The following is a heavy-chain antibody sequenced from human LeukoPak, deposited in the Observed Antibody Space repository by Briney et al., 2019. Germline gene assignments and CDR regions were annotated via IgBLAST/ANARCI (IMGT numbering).Heavy chain of an antibody. Sequence: VASVKVSCKASGGTFSSYAISWVRQAPGQGLEWMGGIIPIFGTANYAQKFQGRVTITTDESTSTAYMELSSLRSEDTAVYYCARVRFGYSSSASSEPGNWFDPWGQGTLVTVSS. CDR2: IIPIFGTA. D-gene: IGHD6-6*01. CDR1: GGTFSSYA. J-gene: IGHJ5*02. V-gene: IGHV1-69*05. CDR3: ARVRFGYSSSASSEPGNWFDP.